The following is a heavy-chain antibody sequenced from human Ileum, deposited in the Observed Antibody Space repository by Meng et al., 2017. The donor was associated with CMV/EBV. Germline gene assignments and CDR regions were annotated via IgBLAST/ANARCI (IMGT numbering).Heavy chain of an antibody. Sequence: GSLRLSCAASGFTFSGYEMNWVRQVPGKGLEWVSHINSRGRATNHADSVKGRFTISRDNAKSSLYLQMNNLRDDDTAIYCCARAMRTGYCDSTTYRGHFFDYWGQGALVTVSS. J-gene: IGHJ4*02. V-gene: IGHV3-48*03. CDR1: GFTFSGYE. CDR2: INSRGRAT. CDR3: ARAMRTGYCDSTTYRGHFFDY. D-gene: IGHD2-2*01.